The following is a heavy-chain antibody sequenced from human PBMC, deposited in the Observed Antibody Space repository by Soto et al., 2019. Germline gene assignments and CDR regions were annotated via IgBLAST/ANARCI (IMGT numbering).Heavy chain of an antibody. Sequence: ASVKVSCKASGGSFTSYIINWVRQAPGQGLEWMGGIIPILGTANYEQRFQGRLTITADESTSTAYMELSSLRSEDTAVYYCAGGLVINNYYYFPMDVWGQGTTVTVSS. V-gene: IGHV1-69*13. J-gene: IGHJ6*02. D-gene: IGHD3-9*01. CDR3: AGGLVINNYYYFPMDV. CDR2: IIPILGTA. CDR1: GGSFTSYI.